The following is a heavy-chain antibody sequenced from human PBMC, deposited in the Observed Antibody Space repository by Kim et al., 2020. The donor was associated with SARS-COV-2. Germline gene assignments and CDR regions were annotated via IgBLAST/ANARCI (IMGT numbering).Heavy chain of an antibody. Sequence: NYAQTLQGRVTMTTDTSTSTAYMELRSLRSDDTAVYYCARAPMRVIYLSDYWGQGTLVTVSS. V-gene: IGHV1-18*01. D-gene: IGHD2-21*01. CDR3: ARAPMRVIYLSDY. J-gene: IGHJ4*02.